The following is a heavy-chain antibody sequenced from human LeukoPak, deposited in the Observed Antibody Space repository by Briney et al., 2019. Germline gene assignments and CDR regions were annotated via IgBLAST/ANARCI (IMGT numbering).Heavy chain of an antibody. V-gene: IGHV5-51*01. CDR3: ASPTNFGSGSYYDASDI. D-gene: IGHD3-10*01. CDR2: IYPGDSDT. CDR1: GYSFTSYW. Sequence: RGESLKISCKGSGYSFTSYWIGWVRQMPGKGLEWMGIIYPGDSDTRYSPSFQGQVTISADKSINTAYLQWSSLKASDTAMYYCASPTNFGSGSYYDASDIWGQGTMVTVSS. J-gene: IGHJ3*02.